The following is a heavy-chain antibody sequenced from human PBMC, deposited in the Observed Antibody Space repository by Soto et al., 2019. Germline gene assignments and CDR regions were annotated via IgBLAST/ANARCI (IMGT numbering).Heavy chain of an antibody. CDR1: GFTFSSYG. V-gene: IGHV3-33*01. Sequence: QVQLVESGGGVVQPGRSLRLSCAASGFTFSSYGMHWVRQAPGKGLEWVAVIWYDGSNKYYADSVKGRFTISRDNSKNTLYLQMNSLRAEDTAVYYCARERVATTTYYYYYGMDVWGQGTTVTVSS. CDR2: IWYDGSNK. CDR3: ARERVATTTYYYYYGMDV. D-gene: IGHD5-12*01. J-gene: IGHJ6*02.